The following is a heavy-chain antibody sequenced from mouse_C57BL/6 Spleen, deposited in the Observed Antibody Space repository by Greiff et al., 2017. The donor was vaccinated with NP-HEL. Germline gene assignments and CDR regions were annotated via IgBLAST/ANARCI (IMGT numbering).Heavy chain of an antibody. J-gene: IGHJ2*01. Sequence: EVKLQQSVAELVRPGASVKLSCTASGFNIKNTYMHWVKQRPEQGLEWIGRIDPANGNTKYAPPCQGKATITADTSSNPAYLPLSSLTSEDTAIYYCALITTVPYFDYWGQGTTLTVSS. CDR3: ALITTVPYFDY. D-gene: IGHD1-1*01. CDR2: IDPANGNT. V-gene: IGHV14-3*01. CDR1: GFNIKNTY.